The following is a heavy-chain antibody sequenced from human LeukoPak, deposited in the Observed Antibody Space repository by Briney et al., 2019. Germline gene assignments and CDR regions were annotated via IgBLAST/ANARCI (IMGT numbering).Heavy chain of an antibody. Sequence: SETLSLTCTVSGGSLRGYKWAWIRLPAGKGLECLGRSDDSGNTDYTYSFERRVTVSVDQSKNQVYLKLKSVTTADTAVYYCARAASRPDGWIGGSYHWGQGIPVIVSA. CDR3: ARAASRPDGWIGGSYH. J-gene: IGHJ1*01. V-gene: IGHV4-4*07. CDR2: SDDSGNT. D-gene: IGHD5-24*01. CDR1: GGSLRGYK.